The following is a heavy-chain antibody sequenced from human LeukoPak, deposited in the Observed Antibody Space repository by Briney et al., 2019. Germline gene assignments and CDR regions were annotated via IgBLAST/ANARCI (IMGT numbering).Heavy chain of an antibody. CDR1: GYTFTGYY. V-gene: IGHV1-2*02. D-gene: IGHD6-13*01. Sequence: ASVKVSCKASGYTFTGYYMHWVRQAPGQGLEWMGWINPNSGGTNYAQKFQGRVTMTRDTSISTAYMELSRLRSDDTAVYYCVGSRGRAAAGNFDYWGQGTLVTVSS. CDR2: INPNSGGT. CDR3: VGSRGRAAAGNFDY. J-gene: IGHJ4*02.